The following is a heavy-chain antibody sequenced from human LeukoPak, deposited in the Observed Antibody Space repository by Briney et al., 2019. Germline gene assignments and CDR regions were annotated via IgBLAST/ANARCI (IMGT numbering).Heavy chain of an antibody. Sequence: SETLSLTCTVSSGSINSYYWGWVRQPAGRGLEWIGRIYTTGTTNYNPSLKSRLTMSVDTSKRQFSLNLRSVTAADTAIYYCAKHFYTSRHYCLDYWIQGILVTVSS. V-gene: IGHV4-4*07. CDR1: SGSINSYY. J-gene: IGHJ4*02. CDR3: AKHFYTSRHYCLDY. CDR2: IYTTGTT. D-gene: IGHD2/OR15-2a*01.